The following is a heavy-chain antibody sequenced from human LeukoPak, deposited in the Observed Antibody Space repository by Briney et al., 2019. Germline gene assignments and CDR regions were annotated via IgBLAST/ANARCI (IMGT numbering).Heavy chain of an antibody. V-gene: IGHV4-31*03. J-gene: IGHJ6*03. CDR1: GGSISSGGYY. CDR3: ARGVCYVWSVYYYYMDG. D-gene: IGHD2-2*01. CDR2: IYYSGST. Sequence: SETLSLTCTVSGGSISSGGYYWSWIRQHPGKGLEWIGYIYYSGSTYYNPSLKSRVTISVDTSRNQFSLKLSSVTAEDTAVYYCARGVCYVWSVYYYYMDGWSKGTTVTVS.